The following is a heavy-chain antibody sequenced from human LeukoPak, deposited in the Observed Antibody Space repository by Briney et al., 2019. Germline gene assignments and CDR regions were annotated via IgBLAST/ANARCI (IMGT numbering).Heavy chain of an antibody. J-gene: IGHJ5*02. CDR3: ARDRGPEAAAMNWFDP. CDR1: GFTFSSYG. CDR2: INQDGSAK. D-gene: IGHD6-13*01. V-gene: IGHV3-7*01. Sequence: GGSLRLSCAASGFTFSSYGMNWVRQAPGKGLEWVANINQDGSAKYYVDSVKGRFTFSRDNAMNSLFLQMNSLRAEDTAVYYCARDRGPEAAAMNWFDPWGQGTLVTVSS.